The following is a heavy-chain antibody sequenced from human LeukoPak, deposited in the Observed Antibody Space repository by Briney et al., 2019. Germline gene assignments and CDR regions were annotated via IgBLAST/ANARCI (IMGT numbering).Heavy chain of an antibody. CDR1: GVSISNYY. J-gene: IGHJ5*02. V-gene: IGHV4-59*01. CDR2: IYYSGGT. Sequence: SETLSLTCTASGVSISNYYWSWIRQPPGKGLEYIGYIYYSGGTNYNPSLQSRVTISVDTSKNQFSLKLSSVTAADTAVYYCAREGVAHNWFDPWGQGTLVTVSS. D-gene: IGHD5-12*01. CDR3: AREGVAHNWFDP.